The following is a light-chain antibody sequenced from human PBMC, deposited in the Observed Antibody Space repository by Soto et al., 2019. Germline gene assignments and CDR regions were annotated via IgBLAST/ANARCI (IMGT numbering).Light chain of an antibody. CDR2: GAS. V-gene: IGKV3-15*01. CDR1: QSVSSN. CDR3: QQYNNWPFT. Sequence: EIVMTQSPATLSVSPGERANLSCRASQSVSSNLAWYQQKPGQAPRLLIYGASTRATGIPARFSGSGSGTEFTLTISSLQSEDFAVYYCQQYNNWPFTFDPGTKVDIK. J-gene: IGKJ3*01.